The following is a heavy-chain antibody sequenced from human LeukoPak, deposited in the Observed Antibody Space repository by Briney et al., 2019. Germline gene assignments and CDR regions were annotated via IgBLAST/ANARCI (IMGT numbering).Heavy chain of an antibody. Sequence: SETLSLTCTVSGGSISSSSYYWGWIRQPPGKGLEWIGSIYYSGSTYYNPSLKSRVTISVDTSENQFSLKLSSVTAADTAVYYCARLIVVVPAATFAFDIWGQGTMVTVSS. CDR3: ARLIVVVPAATFAFDI. V-gene: IGHV4-39*01. CDR2: IYYSGST. D-gene: IGHD2-2*01. J-gene: IGHJ3*02. CDR1: GGSISSSSYY.